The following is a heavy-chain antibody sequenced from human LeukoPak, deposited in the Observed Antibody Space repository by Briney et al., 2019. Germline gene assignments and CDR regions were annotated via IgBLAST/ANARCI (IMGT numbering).Heavy chain of an antibody. CDR2: ISNSGYT. CDR3: ARDRTMTGDRGIDY. J-gene: IGHJ4*02. CDR1: GFTFRSYW. Sequence: GGSLRLSCAASGFTFRSYWMHWVRQAPGKGLEWVSAISNSGYTYYADSLKGRVTISRDNAKSSLYLQMNSLRAEDTAVYYCARDRTMTGDRGIDYWGQGTPVTVSS. D-gene: IGHD3-22*01. V-gene: IGHV3-21*01.